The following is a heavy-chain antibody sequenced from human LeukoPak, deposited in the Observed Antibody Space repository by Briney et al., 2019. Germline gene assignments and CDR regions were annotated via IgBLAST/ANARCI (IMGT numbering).Heavy chain of an antibody. J-gene: IGHJ6*02. V-gene: IGHV1-8*01. Sequence: ASVTVSCKASGYTFTSYDINWVRQATGQGLEWMGWMNPNSGNTGYAQKFQGRVTMTRNTSISTAYMELSSLRSEDTAVYYCARASKPHYYYYYGMDVWGQGTTVTVSS. CDR3: ARASKPHYYYYYGMDV. CDR1: GYTFTSYD. CDR2: MNPNSGNT.